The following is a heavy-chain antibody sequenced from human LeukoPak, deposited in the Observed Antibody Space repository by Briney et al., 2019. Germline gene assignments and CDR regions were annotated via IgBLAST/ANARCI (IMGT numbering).Heavy chain of an antibody. J-gene: IGHJ4*02. V-gene: IGHV3-30*02. CDR2: IRYDGSNK. CDR1: GFTFSSYG. D-gene: IGHD2-2*01. Sequence: PGGSLRLSCAASGFTFSSYGMHWVRQAPGKGLEWVAFIRYDGSNKYYADSVKGRFTISRDNSKNTLYLQMNSLRAEDTAVYYCAKDSSGYCSSTSCEAQYYFDYWGQGTLVTVPS. CDR3: AKDSSGYCSSTSCEAQYYFDY.